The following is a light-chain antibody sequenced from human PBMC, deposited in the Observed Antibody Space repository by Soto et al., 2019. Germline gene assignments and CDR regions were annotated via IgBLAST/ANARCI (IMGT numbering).Light chain of an antibody. J-gene: IGLJ2*01. CDR1: SSNIGAGYD. CDR3: QSYDSSVSAV. Sequence: QSVLTQPPSVSGAPGQRVTISCTGSSSNIGAGYDVHWYQQLPGTAPKLLIYRNNNRPSGVPDRFSGSKSGTSASLAITGLQAEDEADYYCQSYDSSVSAVFGGGTQLTVL. V-gene: IGLV1-40*01. CDR2: RNN.